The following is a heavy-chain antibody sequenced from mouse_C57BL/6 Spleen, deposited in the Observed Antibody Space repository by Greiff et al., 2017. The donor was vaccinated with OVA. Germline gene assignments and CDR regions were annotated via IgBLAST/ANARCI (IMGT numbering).Heavy chain of an antibody. CDR1: GYSFTSYW. CDR3: ASDYDGGLYFDD. Sequence: QVQLQQPGPDLVKPGASVTLSCKASGYSFTSYWMHWVTQRPGQGLEWIGNINPSNGGNNYNEKFTSKATLTVDTSACTAYMQLSSLTSEDSAVYYSASDYDGGLYFDDWGTGTTVTVSS. J-gene: IGHJ1*03. V-gene: IGHV1-53*01. CDR2: INPSNGGN. D-gene: IGHD2-4*01.